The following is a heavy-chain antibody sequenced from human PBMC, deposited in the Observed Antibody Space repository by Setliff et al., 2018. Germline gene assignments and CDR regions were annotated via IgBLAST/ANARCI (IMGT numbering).Heavy chain of an antibody. CDR2: IYTTWST. CDR3: ARMTGFAYMDV. CDR1: GGSISSSSYY. Sequence: SETLSLTCTVSGGSISSSSYYWGWIRQPPGKGLEWIGSIYTTWSTNYNPSLKSRVTISLDTSKSQFFLKLNSVTAADTGVYYCARMTGFAYMDVWGKGTPVTVSS. J-gene: IGHJ6*03. V-gene: IGHV4-39*07.